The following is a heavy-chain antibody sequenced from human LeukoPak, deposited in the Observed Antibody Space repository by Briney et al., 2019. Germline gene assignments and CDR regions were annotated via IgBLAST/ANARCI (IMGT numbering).Heavy chain of an antibody. J-gene: IGHJ5*02. Sequence: GGSLRLSCAASGFTFSRYAMSWVRQAPGKGLEWVSSISSSSSYIYYADSVKGRFTISRDNAKNSLYLQMNSLRAEDTAVYYCARGLSQTGFDPWGQGTLVTVSS. V-gene: IGHV3-21*01. CDR3: ARGLSQTGFDP. D-gene: IGHD3-16*02. CDR2: ISSSSSYI. CDR1: GFTFSRYA.